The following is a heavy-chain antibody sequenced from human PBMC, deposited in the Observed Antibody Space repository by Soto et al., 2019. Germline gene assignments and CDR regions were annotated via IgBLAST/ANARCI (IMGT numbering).Heavy chain of an antibody. V-gene: IGHV3-30-3*01. D-gene: IGHD4-17*01. CDR3: ARGYGGNSASLDY. J-gene: IGHJ4*02. Sequence: GGSLRLSCAASGFTFSSYAMHWVRQAPGKGLEWVAVISYDGSNKYYADSVKGRFTISRDKSKNTLYLQMNSLRIEDTAIYYCARGYGGNSASLDYWGQGTLVTVSS. CDR1: GFTFSSYA. CDR2: ISYDGSNK.